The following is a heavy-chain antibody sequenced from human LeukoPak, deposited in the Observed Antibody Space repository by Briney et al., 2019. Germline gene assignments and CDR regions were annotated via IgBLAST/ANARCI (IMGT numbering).Heavy chain of an antibody. J-gene: IGHJ3*02. CDR3: ARGRYDSSGYYIYDAFDI. Sequence: PGWSLRLSCAASGFTFSSYGMHWVHQAPGKGLEWVAVIWYDGSNRYYADSVKGRFTISRDNSKNTLYLQMNSLRAEDTAVYYCARGRYDSSGYYIYDAFDIWGQGTMVTVSS. V-gene: IGHV3-33*01. CDR2: IWYDGSNR. D-gene: IGHD3-22*01. CDR1: GFTFSSYG.